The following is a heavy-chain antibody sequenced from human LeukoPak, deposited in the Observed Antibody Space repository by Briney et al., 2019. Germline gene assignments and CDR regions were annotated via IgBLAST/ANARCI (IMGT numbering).Heavy chain of an antibody. CDR2: IYSGGST. J-gene: IGHJ4*02. D-gene: IGHD3-22*01. CDR1: GFTVSSNY. V-gene: IGHV3-53*01. CDR3: ARGAFDYYDSSGLYYFDY. Sequence: GGSLRLSCAASGFTVSSNYMSWVRQAPGKGLEWVSVIYSGGSTYYADSVKGRFTISRVNSKNTLYLQMNSLRAEDTAVYYCARGAFDYYDSSGLYYFDYWGQGTLVTVSS.